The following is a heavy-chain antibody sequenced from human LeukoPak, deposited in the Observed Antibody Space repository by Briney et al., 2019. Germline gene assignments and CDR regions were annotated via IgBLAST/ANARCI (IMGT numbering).Heavy chain of an antibody. CDR3: ARIEMATIAFDI. CDR1: GGSISSGSYY. Sequence: PSETLSLTCTVSGGSISSGSYYWSWIRQPAGKGLEWIGRIYTSGSTNYNPSLKSRVTISVDTSKNQFSLKLSSVTAADTAVYYCARIEMATIAFDIWGQGTMVTVSS. J-gene: IGHJ3*02. CDR2: IYTSGST. V-gene: IGHV4-61*02. D-gene: IGHD5-24*01.